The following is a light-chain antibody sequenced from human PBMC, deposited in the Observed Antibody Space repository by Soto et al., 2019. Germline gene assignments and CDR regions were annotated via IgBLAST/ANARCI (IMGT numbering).Light chain of an antibody. Sequence: EIVLTQSPGTLSLSPGERATLSCRASRSVSSNFLAWYQQKPGQAPRLLIYGASIRATDFPARFSGSGSGTDFTLTISRLEPDDFAGYYCQQYGSSPMTFGQGTRLEIK. J-gene: IGKJ5*01. CDR3: QQYGSSPMT. CDR2: GAS. CDR1: RSVSSNF. V-gene: IGKV3-20*01.